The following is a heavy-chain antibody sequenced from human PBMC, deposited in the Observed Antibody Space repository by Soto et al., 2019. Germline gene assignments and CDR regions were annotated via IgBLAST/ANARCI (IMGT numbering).Heavy chain of an antibody. J-gene: IGHJ6*02. CDR2: TSHDGVT. CDR1: SGSIDNVYW. Sequence: PSETLSLTCAVSSGSIDNVYWWSWVRQSPGKGLEWIGETSHDGVTNYNPSLEGRVTISIDKSKNQFYLDLNSVTAADTAMYYCARDQVAAGRYYYYGMDVWGQGTTVT. V-gene: IGHV4-4*02. CDR3: ARDQVAAGRYYYYGMDV. D-gene: IGHD6-13*01.